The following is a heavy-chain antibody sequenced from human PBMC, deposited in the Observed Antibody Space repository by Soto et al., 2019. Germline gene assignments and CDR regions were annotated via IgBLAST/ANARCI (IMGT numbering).Heavy chain of an antibody. J-gene: IGHJ6*03. CDR2: IYYSGST. CDR1: GGSISSYY. Sequence: SETLSLTCTVSGGSISSYYWSWIRQPPGKGLEWIGYIYYSGSTNYNPSLKSRVTISVDTSKNQFSLKLSSVTAADTAVYYCARDASGGYDFWSGYYTDYYYYYMDVWGKGTTVTVSS. V-gene: IGHV4-59*01. CDR3: ARDASGGYDFWSGYYTDYYYYYMDV. D-gene: IGHD3-3*01.